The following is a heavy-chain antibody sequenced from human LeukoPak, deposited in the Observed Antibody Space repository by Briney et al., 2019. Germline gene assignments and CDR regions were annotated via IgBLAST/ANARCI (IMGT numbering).Heavy chain of an antibody. CDR3: AAYYYDSSGYGDWFDP. CDR2: INHSGST. J-gene: IGHJ5*02. CDR1: GGSFSGYY. V-gene: IGHV4-34*01. Sequence: SETLSLTCAVYGGSFSGYYWSWIRQPPGKGLEWIGEINHSGSTNYNPSLKSRVTISVDTSKNQFSLKLSSVTAADTAVYYCAAYYYDSSGYGDWFDPWGQGTLVTVSS. D-gene: IGHD3-22*01.